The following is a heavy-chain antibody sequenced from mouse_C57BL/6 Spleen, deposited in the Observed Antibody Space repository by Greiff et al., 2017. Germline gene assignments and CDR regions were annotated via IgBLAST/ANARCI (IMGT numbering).Heavy chain of an antibody. V-gene: IGHV5-6*01. Sequence: EVMLVESGGDLVKPGGSLKLSCAASGFTFSSYGMSWVRQTPDKRLEWVATISSGGSYTYYPDSVKGRFTISRDNAKNTLYLQMSSLKSEDTAMYYCASPYGSSSWFAYWGQGTLVTVSA. J-gene: IGHJ3*01. D-gene: IGHD1-1*01. CDR3: ASPYGSSSWFAY. CDR1: GFTFSSYG. CDR2: ISSGGSYT.